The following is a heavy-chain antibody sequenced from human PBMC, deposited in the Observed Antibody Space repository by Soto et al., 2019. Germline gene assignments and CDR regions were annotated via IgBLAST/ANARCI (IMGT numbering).Heavy chain of an antibody. V-gene: IGHV3-30*18. CDR2: ISYDGSNK. Sequence: ESGGGVVQPGRSLRLSCAASGFTFSSYGMHWVRQAPGKGLEWVAVISYDGSNKYYADSVKGRFTISRDNSKNTLYLQMNSLRAEDTAVYYCAKVMEGIVLMVYAPNGMDVWGQGTTVTVSS. J-gene: IGHJ6*02. CDR1: GFTFSSYG. D-gene: IGHD2-8*01. CDR3: AKVMEGIVLMVYAPNGMDV.